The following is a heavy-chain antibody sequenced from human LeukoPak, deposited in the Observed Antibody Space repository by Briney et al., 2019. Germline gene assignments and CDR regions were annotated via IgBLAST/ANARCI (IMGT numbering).Heavy chain of an antibody. D-gene: IGHD3-22*01. V-gene: IGHV3-20*04. J-gene: IGHJ4*02. CDR1: GFTFSSHS. CDR2: INWDGGDT. CDR3: ARGGYYYDSSGYFTGDYFDY. Sequence: PGGSLRLSCAASGFTFSSHSMNWVRQAPGKGLEWVSGINWDGGDTGYADSVKGRFTISRDNAKNSLYLQMNSLRAEDTALYYCARGGYYYDSSGYFTGDYFDYWGQGTLVTVSS.